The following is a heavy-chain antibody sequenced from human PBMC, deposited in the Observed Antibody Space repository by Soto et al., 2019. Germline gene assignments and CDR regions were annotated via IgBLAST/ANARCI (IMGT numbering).Heavy chain of an antibody. CDR1: GFTFSSHS. CDR2: ISGSGGST. Sequence: GGALRLSCAASGFTFSSHSMSWVRQAPGKGLEWVSAISGSGGSTYYADSVKGRFTISRDNSKNTLYLQMNSLRAEDTDVYYCAKAPHWKFDYWGQGTLVTVSS. J-gene: IGHJ4*02. CDR3: AKAPHWKFDY. V-gene: IGHV3-23*01. D-gene: IGHD1-1*01.